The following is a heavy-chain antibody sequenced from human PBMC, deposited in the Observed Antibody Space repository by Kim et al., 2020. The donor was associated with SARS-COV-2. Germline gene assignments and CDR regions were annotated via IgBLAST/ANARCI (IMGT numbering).Heavy chain of an antibody. D-gene: IGHD6-19*01. Sequence: SVKGRFTISIDHSTNTLYLQMNSLRAEDTAVYYCAKVRAAVAGISRYFDLWGRGTLVTVSS. V-gene: IGHV3-23*01. CDR3: AKVRAAVAGISRYFDL. J-gene: IGHJ2*01.